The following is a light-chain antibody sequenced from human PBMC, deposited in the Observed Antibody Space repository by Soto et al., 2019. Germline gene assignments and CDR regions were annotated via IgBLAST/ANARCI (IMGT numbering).Light chain of an antibody. Sequence: EIVLTQSPGTLSLSPGEGATLSCRASQSVSSNYLAWYQQKPGQAPRLLIHGASSRATGIPDRFSGSGSGTDFTLTISRLEPEDFAVYYCQQYGSSPGTFGQGTKLEIK. J-gene: IGKJ2*01. CDR3: QQYGSSPGT. CDR2: GAS. CDR1: QSVSSNY. V-gene: IGKV3-20*01.